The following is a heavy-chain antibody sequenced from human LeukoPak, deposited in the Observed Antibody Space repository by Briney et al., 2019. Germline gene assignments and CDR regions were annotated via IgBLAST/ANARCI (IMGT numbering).Heavy chain of an antibody. D-gene: IGHD1-14*01. J-gene: IGHJ4*02. V-gene: IGHV1-69*04. CDR1: GGTFSSYA. CDR3: AREGVPEYCFDY. Sequence: SVKVSCKASGGTFSSYAISWGRQAPGQALEWMGRIIPIFGIANYAQKFQGRVTITADKSTSTAYMELSSLRSEDTAVYYCAREGVPEYCFDYWGQGTLVTVSS. CDR2: IIPIFGIA.